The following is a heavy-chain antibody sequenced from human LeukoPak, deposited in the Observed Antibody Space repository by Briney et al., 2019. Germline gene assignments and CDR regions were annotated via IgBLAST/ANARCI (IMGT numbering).Heavy chain of an antibody. CDR2: ITSDGSST. CDR1: GFTFSSYW. Sequence: GGCLRLSCAASGFTFSSYWMHWVRQVPGKGLVWVSRITSDGSSTNYADSVKGRFTISRDNAKNTLYLQMNSLSAAATAVYYCDATGVGGYWGQGTLVTVSS. V-gene: IGHV3-74*01. J-gene: IGHJ4*02. CDR3: DATGVGGY. D-gene: IGHD7-27*01.